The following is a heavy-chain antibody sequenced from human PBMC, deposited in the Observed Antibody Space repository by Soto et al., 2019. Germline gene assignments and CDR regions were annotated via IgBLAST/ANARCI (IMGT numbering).Heavy chain of an antibody. CDR2: IYYSGST. D-gene: IGHD6-13*01. CDR1: GGSISSSSYY. CDR3: ARLWGDSSSWYPPPYYYGMDV. J-gene: IGHJ6*02. Sequence: SETLSLTCTVSGGSISSSSYYWGWIRQPPGKGLEWIGSIYYSGSTYYNPSLKSRVTISVDTSKNQFSLKLSSVTAADTAVYYCARLWGDSSSWYPPPYYYGMDVWGQGTTVTVSS. V-gene: IGHV4-39*01.